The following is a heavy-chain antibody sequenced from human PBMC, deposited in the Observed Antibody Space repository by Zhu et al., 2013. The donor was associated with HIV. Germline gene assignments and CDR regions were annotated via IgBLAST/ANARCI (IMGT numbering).Heavy chain of an antibody. Sequence: QGLGWMGGSIPILGTVKYKQKFQDRVSITADEFTSTSYMEVRRLTPEDTAIYYCATNIVGGLSSVDVWGQGTTVTVSS. CDR3: ATNIVGGLSSVDV. D-gene: IGHD1-26*01. V-gene: IGHV1-69*01. CDR2: SIPILGTV. J-gene: IGHJ6*02.